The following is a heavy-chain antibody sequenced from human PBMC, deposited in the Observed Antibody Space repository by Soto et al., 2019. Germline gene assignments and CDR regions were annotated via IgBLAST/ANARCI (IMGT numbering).Heavy chain of an antibody. D-gene: IGHD3-22*01. CDR3: AGTPYYYDSSGYLSY. CDR2: IYSGGST. CDR1: GFTVSSNY. J-gene: IGHJ4*01. Sequence: PGGSLRLSCAASGFTVSSNYMSWVRQAPGKGLEWVSVIYSGGSTYYADSVKGRFTISRDNSKNTLYLQMNSLRAEDTAVYYCAGTPYYYDSSGYLSYWGHGTLVTVSS. V-gene: IGHV3-53*01.